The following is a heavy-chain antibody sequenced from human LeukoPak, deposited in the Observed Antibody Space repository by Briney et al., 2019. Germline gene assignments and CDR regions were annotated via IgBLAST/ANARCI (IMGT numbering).Heavy chain of an antibody. Sequence: SETLSLTCAVSGGSISSYYWSWIRQPPGKGLEWIGYIYYSRSTNYNPSLKSRVTISVDTSKNQFSLKLSSVTAADTAVYYCASSVVVVAATLYYFDYWGQGTLVTVSS. J-gene: IGHJ4*02. CDR3: ASSVVVVAATLYYFDY. V-gene: IGHV4-59*12. CDR1: GGSISSYY. D-gene: IGHD2-15*01. CDR2: IYYSRST.